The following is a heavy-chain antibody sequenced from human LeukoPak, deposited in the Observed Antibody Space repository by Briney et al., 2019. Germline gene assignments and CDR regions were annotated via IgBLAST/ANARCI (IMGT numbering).Heavy chain of an antibody. V-gene: IGHV3-11*01. D-gene: IGHD6-6*01. J-gene: IGHJ6*02. CDR1: GFTSSDYY. CDR3: AREGGIAARPYYYYCGMDV. CDR2: ISSSGSTI. Sequence: PGGSLRLSCAASGFTSSDYYMSWIRQAPGKGLEWVSYISSSGSTIYYADSVKGRFTISRDNAKNSLYLQMNSLRAEDTAVYYCAREGGIAARPYYYYCGMDVWGQGTTVTVSS.